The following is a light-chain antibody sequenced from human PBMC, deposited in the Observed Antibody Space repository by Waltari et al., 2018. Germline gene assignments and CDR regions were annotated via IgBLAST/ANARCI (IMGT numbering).Light chain of an antibody. CDR3: GSYKRGATWV. CDR2: DVV. Sequence: YQHSPRMSPELFICDVVKRPSGVSTRFSASKSDNTASLTISGLQAEDEGDYYCGSYKRGATWVFGGGTALTVL. J-gene: IGLJ3*02. V-gene: IGLV2-14*03.